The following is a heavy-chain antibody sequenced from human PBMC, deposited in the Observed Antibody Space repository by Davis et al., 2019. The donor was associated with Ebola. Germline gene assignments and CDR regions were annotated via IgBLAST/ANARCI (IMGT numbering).Heavy chain of an antibody. V-gene: IGHV4-34*01. CDR1: GGSFSGYY. CDR3: AREGRGGYDY. Sequence: SETLSLTCAVYGGSFSGYYWSWIRQPPGKGLEWIGEINHSGSTNYNPSLKSRVTISADTSKNQFSLKLSSVTAADTAVYYCAREGRGGYDYWGQGTLVTVSS. J-gene: IGHJ4*02. D-gene: IGHD5-12*01. CDR2: INHSGST.